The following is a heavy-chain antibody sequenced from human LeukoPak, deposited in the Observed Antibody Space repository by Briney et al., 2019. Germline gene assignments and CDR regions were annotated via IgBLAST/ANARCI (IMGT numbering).Heavy chain of an antibody. J-gene: IGHJ4*02. D-gene: IGHD2-2*02. CDR2: ISGSGGST. CDR1: GFTFSSYA. CDR3: AKVGYCSSTSCYREIGY. V-gene: IGHV3-23*01. Sequence: GGSLRLSCAASGFTFSSYAMGWVRQAPGKGLEWVSAISGSGGSTYYADSVKGRFTISRDNSKNTLYLQMNSLRAEDTAVYYCAKVGYCSSTSCYREIGYWGQGTLVTVSS.